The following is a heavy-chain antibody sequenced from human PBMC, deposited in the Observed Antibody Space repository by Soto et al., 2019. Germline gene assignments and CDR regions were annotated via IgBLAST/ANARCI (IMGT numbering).Heavy chain of an antibody. D-gene: IGHD3-9*01. J-gene: IGHJ4*02. Sequence: ASVKVSCQASGYTFTGYYMHWVRQAPGQGLEWMGWINPNSGGTNYAQKFQGWVTMTRDTSISTAYMELSRLRSDDTAVYYCARDFTRAGYSFASKPKYYFDYWGQGTLVTVSS. CDR2: INPNSGGT. CDR1: GYTFTGYY. CDR3: ARDFTRAGYSFASKPKYYFDY. V-gene: IGHV1-2*04.